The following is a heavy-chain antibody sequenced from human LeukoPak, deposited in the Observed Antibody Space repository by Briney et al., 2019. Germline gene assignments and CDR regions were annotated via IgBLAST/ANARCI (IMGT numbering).Heavy chain of an antibody. CDR2: ISDSAYTI. V-gene: IGHV3-48*03. J-gene: IGHJ4*02. Sequence: PGGSLTLSCAXSGFTFNTYEMAWVRQTPGMGLEWISYISDSAYTIKYADAVQGRFTISRDSAKNSVSLHMNYLRAEDTAVYYCAGGPQYGGSYAYWGQGTLVTVSS. CDR3: AGGPQYGGSYAY. CDR1: GFTFNTYE. D-gene: IGHD3-16*01.